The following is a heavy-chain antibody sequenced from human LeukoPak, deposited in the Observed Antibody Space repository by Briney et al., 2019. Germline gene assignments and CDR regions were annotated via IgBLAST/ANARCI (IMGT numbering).Heavy chain of an antibody. Sequence: SVKVSCKASGGTFSSYAISWVRQAPGQGLEWMGRIIPIFGTANYAQKFQGRVTITTDESTSTAYMELSSLRSEDTAVYYCAREYCRGGSCYPNWFDPWGQGTLVTVSS. V-gene: IGHV1-69*05. J-gene: IGHJ5*02. CDR2: IIPIFGTA. D-gene: IGHD2-15*01. CDR1: GGTFSSYA. CDR3: AREYCRGGSCYPNWFDP.